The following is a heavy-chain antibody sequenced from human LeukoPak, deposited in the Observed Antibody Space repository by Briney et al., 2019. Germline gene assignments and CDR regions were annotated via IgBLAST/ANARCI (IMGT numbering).Heavy chain of an antibody. CDR2: IYHSGTT. D-gene: IGHD3-22*01. CDR1: AYSISSGYY. V-gene: IGHV4-38-2*01. J-gene: IGHJ6*03. Sequence: KPSETLSLTCAVSAYSISSGYYWGWIRQPPGRGLEWIGSIYHSGTTYYNPSLKTRVTISLDTSKNQFSLKLGSVTDADTAVYYCARSSFTSGYYYHMDVWGKGTTVTVSS. CDR3: ARSSFTSGYYYHMDV.